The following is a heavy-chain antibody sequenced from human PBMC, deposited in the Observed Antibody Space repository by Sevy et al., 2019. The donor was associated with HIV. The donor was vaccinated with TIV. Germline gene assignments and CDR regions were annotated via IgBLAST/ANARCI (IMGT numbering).Heavy chain of an antibody. Sequence: GESLKISCEASGFIFSSHWMNWVRRAPGKGLEWVANINQHGSDKNYVASVEGRFSISRDNGKNSLYLQMNSLRVGDTAVYYCARGDYYDSGPLIDYRPLDHWGRGTLVTVSS. V-gene: IGHV3-7*01. CDR3: ARGDYYDSGPLIDYRPLDH. J-gene: IGHJ4*02. CDR2: INQHGSDK. CDR1: GFIFSSHW. D-gene: IGHD3-22*01.